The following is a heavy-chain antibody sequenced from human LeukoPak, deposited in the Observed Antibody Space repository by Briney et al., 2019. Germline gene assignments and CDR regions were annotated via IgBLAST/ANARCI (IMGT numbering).Heavy chain of an antibody. V-gene: IGHV4-39*07. D-gene: IGHD6-19*01. Sequence: PSETLSLTCTVSGGSTRSVSYFWGWLRQPPGKNLEWIGSTHYSGRTYDNLSLRSRVNMSMDTSKNQISLKLRSVTAADTADYYCARVDASGWYLRHWGQGILVIVST. CDR2: THYSGRT. CDR1: GGSTRSVSYF. J-gene: IGHJ4*02. CDR3: ARVDASGWYLRH.